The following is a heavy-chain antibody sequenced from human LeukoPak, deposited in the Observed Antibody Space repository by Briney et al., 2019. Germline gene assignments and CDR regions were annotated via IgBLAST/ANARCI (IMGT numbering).Heavy chain of an antibody. Sequence: GGSLRLSCAGSGFSFSTYWMHWVRQAPGKGLEWVSNINEDGGITNYAGSVKGRFTISRDNAKDTLFLQMNSLRVEDTALCYCARDVRGDRDSWGQGTLVTVSS. CDR1: GFSFSTYW. J-gene: IGHJ4*02. V-gene: IGHV3-74*01. CDR3: ARDVRGDRDS. CDR2: INEDGGIT. D-gene: IGHD2-21*02.